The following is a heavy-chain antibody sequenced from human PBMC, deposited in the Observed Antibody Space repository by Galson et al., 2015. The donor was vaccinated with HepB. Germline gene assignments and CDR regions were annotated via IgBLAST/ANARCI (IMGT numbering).Heavy chain of an antibody. V-gene: IGHV1-2*05. CDR1: GYTFTGYY. Sequence: SCRASGYTFTGYYMHWVRQAPGQGLEWMGRINPNSGGTNYAQKFQGRVTMTRDTSISTAYMELSRLRSDDTVVYYCARAYRTNWYFDLWGRGTLVTVSS. CDR3: ARAYRTNWYFDL. CDR2: INPNSGGT. J-gene: IGHJ2*01. D-gene: IGHD3-16*02.